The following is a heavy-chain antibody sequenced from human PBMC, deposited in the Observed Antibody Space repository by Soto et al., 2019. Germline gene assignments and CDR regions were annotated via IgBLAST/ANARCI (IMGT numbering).Heavy chain of an antibody. V-gene: IGHV4-39*01. CDR1: GGSISSSSYY. J-gene: IGHJ6*02. D-gene: IGHD3-9*01. CDR2: IYYSGST. Sequence: TSETLSLTCTVSGGSISSSSYYRGWIRPPPGKGLEWIGSIYYSGSTYYNPFLKSRVTISVDTSKNQFSLKLSSVTAADTAVYYCARNGYDILTGYYSYYGMDVWGQGTTVTVSS. CDR3: ARNGYDILTGYYSYYGMDV.